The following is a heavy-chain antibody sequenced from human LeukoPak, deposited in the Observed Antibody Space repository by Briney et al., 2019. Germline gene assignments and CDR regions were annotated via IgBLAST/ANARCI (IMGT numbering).Heavy chain of an antibody. V-gene: IGHV3-7*03. J-gene: IGHJ5*02. CDR3: ARSPAPRGSSSWYNWFDP. CDR1: EFTFSSYW. CDR2: IKQDGSEK. Sequence: GGSLRLSCAASEFTFSSYWMSWVRQAPGKGLEWVANIKQDGSEKYYVDSVKGRFTISRDNAKNSLYLQMNSLRAEDTAVYYCARSPAPRGSSSWYNWFDPWGQGTLVTVSS. D-gene: IGHD6-13*01.